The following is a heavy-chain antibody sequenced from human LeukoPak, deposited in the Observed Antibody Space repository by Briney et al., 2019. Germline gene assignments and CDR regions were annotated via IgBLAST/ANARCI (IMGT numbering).Heavy chain of an antibody. CDR1: GGSISSGGYS. J-gene: IGHJ6*02. CDR3: ARLPRPHATYYDILTGQRSYYYGMDV. V-gene: IGHV4-30-2*01. Sequence: KTSETLSLTCAVSGGSISSGGYSWSWIRQPPGKGLEWIGYIYHSGSTYYNPSLKSRVTISIARSKNQFSLKLSSVTAADTAVYYCARLPRPHATYYDILTGQRSYYYGMDVWGQGTTVTVSS. D-gene: IGHD3-9*01. CDR2: IYHSGST.